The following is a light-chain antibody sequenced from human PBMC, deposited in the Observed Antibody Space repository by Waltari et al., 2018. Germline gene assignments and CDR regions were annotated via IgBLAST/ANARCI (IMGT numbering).Light chain of an antibody. V-gene: IGKV3-11*01. CDR1: PSVTNY. J-gene: IGKJ5*01. Sequence: EIVLTQSPVILSLSPGETATLSCRASPSVTNYLAWYQQTPGQAPRLLIYHASNRATGVPARFSGSGSGTDFTLTSNSLEPEDFAVYYCQQRGTWPPITFGQGTRLEIK. CDR3: QQRGTWPPIT. CDR2: HAS.